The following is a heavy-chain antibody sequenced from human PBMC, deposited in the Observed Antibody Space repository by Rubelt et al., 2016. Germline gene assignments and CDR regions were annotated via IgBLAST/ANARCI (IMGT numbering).Heavy chain of an antibody. Sequence: QLQLQESGPGLVKPSETLSLTCTVSGGSISSSSYYWGWIRQPPRKGLEWIGSIYYSGSTYYNPSLRSRVTISVETSKNQCSRKGTSVTAAYTGVDYCARRPREDAGGSYPFDVWGQGALVTVSS. V-gene: IGHV4-39*01. CDR3: ARRPREDAGGSYPFDV. J-gene: IGHJ4*02. D-gene: IGHD1-26*01. CDR1: GGSISSSSYY. CDR2: IYYSGST.